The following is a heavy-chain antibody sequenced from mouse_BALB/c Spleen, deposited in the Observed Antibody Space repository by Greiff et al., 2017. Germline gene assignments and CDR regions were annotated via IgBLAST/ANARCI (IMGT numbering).Heavy chain of an antibody. Sequence: EVQLVESGGGLVQPGGSLRLSCATSGFTFTDYYMSWVRQPPGKALEWLGFIRNKANGYTTEYSASVKGRFTISRDNSQSILYLQMNTLRAEDSATYYCARLRNWTFDYWGQGTTLTVSS. CDR1: GFTFTDYY. D-gene: IGHD4-1*01. CDR2: IRNKANGYTT. CDR3: ARLRNWTFDY. J-gene: IGHJ2*01. V-gene: IGHV7-3*02.